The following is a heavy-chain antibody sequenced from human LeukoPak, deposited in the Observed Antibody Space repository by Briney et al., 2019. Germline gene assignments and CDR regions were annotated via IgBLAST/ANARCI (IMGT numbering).Heavy chain of an antibody. Sequence: GGSLRLSCAASGFTFITYSMNWVRQAPGKGLEWVSSISSSSFIFYADSVKGRFTISRDNAKNSLYLQMNGLRAEDTAVYYCATKRLSGSYLFDYWGQGTLVTVSS. CDR2: ISSSSFI. V-gene: IGHV3-21*01. CDR3: ATKRLSGSYLFDY. D-gene: IGHD1-26*01. CDR1: GFTFITYS. J-gene: IGHJ4*02.